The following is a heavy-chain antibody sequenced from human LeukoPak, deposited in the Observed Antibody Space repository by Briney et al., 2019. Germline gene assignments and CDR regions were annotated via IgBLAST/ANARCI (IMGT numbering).Heavy chain of an antibody. CDR2: ISWNSGSI. D-gene: IGHD1-20*01. CDR1: GFTFDDYA. CDR3: ARDSNWCFDY. V-gene: IGHV3-9*01. J-gene: IGHJ4*02. Sequence: GGSLRLSCAASGFTFDDYAMHWVQQAPGKGLEWVSGISWNSGSIGYADSVKGRFTISRDNAKNSLYLQMNSLRAEDTAVYYCARDSNWCFDYWGQGTLVTVSS.